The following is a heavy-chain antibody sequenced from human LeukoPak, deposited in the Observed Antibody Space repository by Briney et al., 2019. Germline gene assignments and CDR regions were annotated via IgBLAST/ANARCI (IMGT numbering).Heavy chain of an antibody. CDR1: GDSISSSSYY. V-gene: IGHV4-39*01. CDR2: IHSGGNT. D-gene: IGHD5-24*01. Sequence: PSETLSLTCTVSGDSISSSSYYWGWLRQPPGKGLEWIGTIHSGGNTYYNPSLKSRVTISVDTSKNQFSLKLSSVTAADTAVYYCASVEMATILYFDYWGQGTLVTVSS. CDR3: ASVEMATILYFDY. J-gene: IGHJ4*02.